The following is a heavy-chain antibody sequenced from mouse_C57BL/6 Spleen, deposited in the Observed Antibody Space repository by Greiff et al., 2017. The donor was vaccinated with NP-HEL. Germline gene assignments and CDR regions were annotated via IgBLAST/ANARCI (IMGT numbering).Heavy chain of an antibody. CDR2: ISSGSSTI. Sequence: EVQLVESGGGLVKPGGSLKLSCAASGFNFSDYGMHWVRQAPEKGLEWVAYISSGSSTIYYAATVKGRFTISRDNSKNTLFLQMTSLRSEYKAIYYCARPAYYSNPFAYWGQGTLVTVSA. V-gene: IGHV5-17*01. J-gene: IGHJ3*01. CDR1: GFNFSDYG. CDR3: ARPAYYSNPFAY. D-gene: IGHD2-5*01.